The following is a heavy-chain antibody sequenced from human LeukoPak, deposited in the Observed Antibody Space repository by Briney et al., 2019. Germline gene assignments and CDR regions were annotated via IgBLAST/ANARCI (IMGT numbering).Heavy chain of an antibody. CDR3: ASTSWYRFDY. J-gene: IGHJ4*02. Sequence: GGSLRLSCAVSGFTSRGYYMSWVRQAPGKGLEWVSYISTSSSNTNYADSVKGRFTISRDNAKNSLYLQMNSLRAEDTAVYYCASTSWYRFDYWGQGTLVTVSS. CDR1: GFTSRGYY. D-gene: IGHD6-13*01. V-gene: IGHV3-11*03. CDR2: ISTSSSNT.